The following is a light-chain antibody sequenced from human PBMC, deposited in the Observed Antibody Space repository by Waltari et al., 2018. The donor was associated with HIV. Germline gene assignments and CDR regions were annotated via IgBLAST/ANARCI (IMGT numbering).Light chain of an antibody. CDR1: SNNKDY. J-gene: IGKJ1*01. CDR2: WAF. Sequence: SNNKDYLAWYQHKPGQPPKLLIYWAFIRESGVPERFSGSGSGTDFTLTISGVQAEDAAVYYCQQYFYSPQTFGQGTKVEIK. CDR3: QQYFYSPQT. V-gene: IGKV4-1*01.